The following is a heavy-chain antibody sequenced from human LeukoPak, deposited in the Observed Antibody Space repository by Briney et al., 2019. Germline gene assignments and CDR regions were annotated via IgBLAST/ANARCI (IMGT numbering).Heavy chain of an antibody. CDR3: VRGTDCSATTCYPLSAFDY. CDR1: GFIFSDFG. D-gene: IGHD2-2*01. V-gene: IGHV3-21*04. J-gene: IGHJ4*02. CDR2: ISSRGTST. Sequence: PGGSLRLSCVASGFIFSDFGMNWVRQVPGKGLEWVAFISSRGTSTFYAGSVKGRFTISRDTGKKSLDLQMTSLRVEDTAAYYCVRGTDCSATTCYPLSAFDYWGQGTLVTVSS.